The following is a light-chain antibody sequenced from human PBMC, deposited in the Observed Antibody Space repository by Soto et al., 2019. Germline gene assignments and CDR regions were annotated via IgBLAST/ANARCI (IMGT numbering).Light chain of an antibody. CDR3: SSYTSSNTYV. CDR2: DVS. J-gene: IGLJ1*01. Sequence: QSVLTQPASVSGSPGQSITISCTGTSSDVGGYNYVSWYQQHPGKATKLMIYDVSNRPSGVSNRFSGSKSGNTASLTISGLQAEDEGDYYCSSYTSSNTYVFGTGTKLTVL. CDR1: SSDVGGYNY. V-gene: IGLV2-14*01.